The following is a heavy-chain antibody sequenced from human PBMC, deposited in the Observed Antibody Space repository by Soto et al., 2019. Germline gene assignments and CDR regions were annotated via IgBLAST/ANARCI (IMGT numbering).Heavy chain of an antibody. CDR1: GFTFSSYS. CDR2: ISSSSSTI. V-gene: IGHV3-48*02. Sequence: PGGSLRLSCAASGFTFSSYSMNWVRQAPGKGLEWVSYISSSSSTIYYADSVKGRFTISRDNAKNSLYLQMNSLRDEDTAVYYCARDLGDYYGSGSYPAASDYWGRGTLVTVSS. D-gene: IGHD3-10*01. J-gene: IGHJ4*02. CDR3: ARDLGDYYGSGSYPAASDY.